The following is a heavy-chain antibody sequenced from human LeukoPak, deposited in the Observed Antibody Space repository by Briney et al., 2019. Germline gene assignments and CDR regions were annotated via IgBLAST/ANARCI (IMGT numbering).Heavy chain of an antibody. J-gene: IGHJ4*02. CDR3: AKDGGLWVSAHWGDS. CDR1: RFTFSSYT. CDR2: ITTSDGNT. Sequence: GGSLRLSCAASRFTFSSYTMSWVRQAPGEGLEWVSTITTSDGNTYYADSVKGRFTVSRDNSKNTLFLQMNSLRAEDTAVYYCAKDGGLWVSAHWGDSWGRGTLVTVSS. V-gene: IGHV3-23*01. D-gene: IGHD7-27*01.